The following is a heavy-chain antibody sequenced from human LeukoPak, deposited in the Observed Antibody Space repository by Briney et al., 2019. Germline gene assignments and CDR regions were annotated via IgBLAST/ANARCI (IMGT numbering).Heavy chain of an antibody. CDR2: IIPILGIA. Sequence: SVKVSCKASGGTFSSYAISWVRQAPGQGLEWMGRIIPILGIANYAQKFQGRVTITADKSTSTAYMELRSLRSDDTAVYYCARSGASGYSNYRTGMDVWGKGTTVTVSS. CDR1: GGTFSSYA. D-gene: IGHD4-11*01. V-gene: IGHV1-69*04. CDR3: ARSGASGYSNYRTGMDV. J-gene: IGHJ6*03.